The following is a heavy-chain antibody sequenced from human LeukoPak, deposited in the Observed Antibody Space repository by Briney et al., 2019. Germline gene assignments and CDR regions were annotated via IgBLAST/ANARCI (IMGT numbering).Heavy chain of an antibody. Sequence: EASVKVSCMASGYTFTSYGISRVRQAPGQGPEWMGWISAYNGNTNYAQKLQGRVAMTTDTSTSTAYMELRSLRSDDTAVYYCARIRPLHYDFGSGYENDFDYWGQGTLVTVSS. D-gene: IGHD3-3*01. J-gene: IGHJ4*02. CDR3: ARIRPLHYDFGSGYENDFDY. V-gene: IGHV1-18*01. CDR2: ISAYNGNT. CDR1: GYTFTSYG.